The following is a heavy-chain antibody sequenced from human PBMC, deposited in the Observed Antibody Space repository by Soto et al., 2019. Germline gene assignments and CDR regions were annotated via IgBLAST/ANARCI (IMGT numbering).Heavy chain of an antibody. CDR1: GLTFSNYA. Sequence: QAGGSLRLSCATSGLTFSNYAMSWVRQAPGGGLEWVSSMSGSSSTTYYADSVKGRFAISRDNSRNTLYLQMNSLTAEDTAVYYCANGRATYGLLTHDYWGQGTLVTVSS. V-gene: IGHV3-23*01. J-gene: IGHJ4*02. CDR2: MSGSSSTT. D-gene: IGHD3-10*01. CDR3: ANGRATYGLLTHDY.